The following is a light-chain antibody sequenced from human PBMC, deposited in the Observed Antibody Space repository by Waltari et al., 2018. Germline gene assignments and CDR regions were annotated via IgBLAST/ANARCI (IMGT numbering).Light chain of an antibody. J-gene: IGLJ2*01. CDR3: ATWDDRLTGVV. CDR1: NSNIGSNT. V-gene: IGLV1-44*01. Sequence: QSVLTQPPSASGTPGQRVTISCSGSNSNIGSNTVNWYQQVPGTAPKLLIYSNDHRPSRVPDGFSGSKSGNAASLAISGLQSEDEADYYCATWDDRLTGVVFGGGTKVTVL. CDR2: SND.